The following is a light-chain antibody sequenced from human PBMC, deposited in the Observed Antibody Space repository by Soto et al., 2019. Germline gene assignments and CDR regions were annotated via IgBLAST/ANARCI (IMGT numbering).Light chain of an antibody. Sequence: DIVMTQSPDSLAMSLGERATINCKSSQSVFYLPNNKNFLAWFQQRPGQPPKLLIHWASTRESGVPDRFSGSGSGTDFTLTISSLQAEDVALYYCQQYYTTPYTFGQGTNLEI. CDR3: QQYYTTPYT. CDR1: QSVFYLPNNKNF. V-gene: IGKV4-1*01. CDR2: WAS. J-gene: IGKJ2*01.